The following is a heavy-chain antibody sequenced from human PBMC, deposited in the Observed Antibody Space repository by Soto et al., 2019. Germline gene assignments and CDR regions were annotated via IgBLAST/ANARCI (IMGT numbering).Heavy chain of an antibody. Sequence: ASVKVSCKASGYTFTGYYMHWVRQAPGQGLEWMGWINPNSGGTNYAQKFQGRVTMTRDTSISTAYMELSRLRSDDTAVYYCARDTYYYDSSNRWFDPWGQGTLVTVSS. CDR3: ARDTYYYDSSNRWFDP. J-gene: IGHJ5*02. CDR1: GYTFTGYY. D-gene: IGHD3-22*01. V-gene: IGHV1-2*02. CDR2: INPNSGGT.